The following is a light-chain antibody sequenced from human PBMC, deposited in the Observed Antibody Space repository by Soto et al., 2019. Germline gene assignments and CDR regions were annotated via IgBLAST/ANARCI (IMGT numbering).Light chain of an antibody. Sequence: EIVLTQSPGTLSLPPGERATLSCRASQSVSNNYLAWYQQKPGQAPRLLIYGASNRATGIPGRFSGSGSGTDFTLTISRLEPEDFAVYYCQQFAGSFGGGTKVDIK. CDR1: QSVSNNY. V-gene: IGKV3-20*01. CDR3: QQFAGS. CDR2: GAS. J-gene: IGKJ4*02.